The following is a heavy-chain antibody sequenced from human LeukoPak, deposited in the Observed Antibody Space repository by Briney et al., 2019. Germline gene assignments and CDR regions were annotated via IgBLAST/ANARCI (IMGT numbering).Heavy chain of an antibody. CDR1: GYTFTGYY. CDR2: INPNSGGR. D-gene: IGHD3-10*01. CDR3: ASAMVRGVMGTNWSDP. Sequence: GSVKVSCKAAGYTFTGYYMNSVRQARGQGLEWMGWINPNSGGRNYAQKFQGRVTMTRDTSISTAYMELSRLRSDDTAVYYCASAMVRGVMGTNWSDPWGQGTLVTVSS. J-gene: IGHJ5*02. V-gene: IGHV1-2*02.